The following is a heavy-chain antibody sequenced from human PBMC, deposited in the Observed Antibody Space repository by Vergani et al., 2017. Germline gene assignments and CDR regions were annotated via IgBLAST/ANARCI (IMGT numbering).Heavy chain of an antibody. CDR2: ISSSSSYI. J-gene: IGHJ4*02. CDR3: ANGATLIGY. V-gene: IGHV3-21*01. Sequence: EVQLVESGGGLVKPGGSLRLSCAASGFTFSSYSMNWVRQAPGKGLEWVSSISSSSSYIYYADSVKGRFTISRDNAKNSLYLQMNSLIAEDTAVYYCANGATLIGYWGQGTLVTVSS. CDR1: GFTFSSYS. D-gene: IGHD1-26*01.